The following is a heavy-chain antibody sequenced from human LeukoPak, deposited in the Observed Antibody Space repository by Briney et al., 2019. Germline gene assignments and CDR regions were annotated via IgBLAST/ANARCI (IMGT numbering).Heavy chain of an antibody. CDR2: INPNSGGT. D-gene: IGHD6-19*01. CDR1: GYTFTGYY. Sequence: GASVKVSCKASGYTFTGYYMHWVRQAPGQGLEWMGWINPNSGGTNYAQKFQGRVTMTRDTSISTAYMELSRLRSDDTAVYYCARDQSPTSSGWYPYYFDYWGQGTLVTVSS. J-gene: IGHJ4*02. CDR3: ARDQSPTSSGWYPYYFDY. V-gene: IGHV1-2*02.